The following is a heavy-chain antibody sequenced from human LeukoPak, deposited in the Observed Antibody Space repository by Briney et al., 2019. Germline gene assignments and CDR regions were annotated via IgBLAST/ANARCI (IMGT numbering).Heavy chain of an antibody. CDR2: ISSSGSTT. CDR1: GFTFSDYH. J-gene: IGHJ4*02. CDR3: AREKAGPADY. Sequence: GGSLRLSCAASGFTFSDYHMTWIRQPPGKGLQWVSYISSSGSTTYYADSVKGRFTISRDYAGNSLYLQMNNLRAEDTALYYCAREKAGPADYWGQGTLVTVSS. D-gene: IGHD1-14*01. V-gene: IGHV3-11*01.